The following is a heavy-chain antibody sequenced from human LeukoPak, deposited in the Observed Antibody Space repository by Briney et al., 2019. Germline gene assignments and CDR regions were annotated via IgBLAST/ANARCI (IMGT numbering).Heavy chain of an antibody. CDR3: ARGVRITIFGVVTPMDV. V-gene: IGHV4-4*02. CDR2: IYHSGST. Sequence: SGTLSLTCAVSGGSISSSNWWSWVRQPPGKGLEWIGEIYHSGSTNYNPSLKSRVTISVDTSKNQFSLKLSSVTAADTAVYYCARGVRITIFGVVTPMDVWGQGTTVTFSS. CDR1: GGSISSSNW. D-gene: IGHD3-3*01. J-gene: IGHJ6*02.